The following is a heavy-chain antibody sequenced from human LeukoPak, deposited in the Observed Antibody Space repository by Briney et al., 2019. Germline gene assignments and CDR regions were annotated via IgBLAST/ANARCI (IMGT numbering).Heavy chain of an antibody. D-gene: IGHD3-22*01. CDR3: ARVAAPDYDSSGYYIDY. CDR2: INHSGST. J-gene: IGHJ4*02. Sequence: SETLSLTCAVYGGSFSGYYWSWIRQPPGKGLEWIGEINHSGSTNYNPSLKSRVTISVDTSKNQLSLKLSSVTAADTAVYYCARVAAPDYDSSGYYIDYWGQGTLVTVSS. V-gene: IGHV4-34*01. CDR1: GGSFSGYY.